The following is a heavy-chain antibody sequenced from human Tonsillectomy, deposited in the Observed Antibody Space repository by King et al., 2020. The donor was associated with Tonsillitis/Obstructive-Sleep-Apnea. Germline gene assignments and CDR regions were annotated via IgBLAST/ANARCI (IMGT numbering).Heavy chain of an antibody. CDR3: AKEDDSSGWNYFDS. CDR1: GFTFGSYG. J-gene: IGHJ4*02. V-gene: IGHV3-30*18. Sequence: VQLVQSGGGVVQPGRSLRLSCAASGFTFGSYGMHWVRQAPGKGLEWVAVISYYGSNKYYADSGKGRLTISSDNSKTTLYLQMNSLRAEDTAVYYCAKEDDSSGWNYFDSWGQGTQVTVSS. CDR2: ISYYGSNK. D-gene: IGHD6-19*01.